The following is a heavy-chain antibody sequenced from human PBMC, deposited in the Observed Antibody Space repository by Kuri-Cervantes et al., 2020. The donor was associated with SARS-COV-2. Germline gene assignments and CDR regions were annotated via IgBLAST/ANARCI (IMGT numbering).Heavy chain of an antibody. CDR3: AKDVGYFGGMDV. CDR1: GFTFSSYG. CDR2: ISYDGSNK. Sequence: LSLTCAASGFTFSSYGMHWVRQAPGKGLEWVAVISYDGSNKYYADSVKGRFTISRDNSKNTLYLHMNSLRAEDTAVYYCAKDVGYFGGMDVWGQGTTVTVSS. V-gene: IGHV3-30*18. J-gene: IGHJ6*02. D-gene: IGHD3-9*01.